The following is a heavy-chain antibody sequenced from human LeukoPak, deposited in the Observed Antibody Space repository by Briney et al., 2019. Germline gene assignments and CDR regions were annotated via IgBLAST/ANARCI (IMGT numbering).Heavy chain of an antibody. CDR3: VRDLGYYSDTSGIFFDY. CDR1: GYTLTELP. J-gene: IGHJ4*02. V-gene: IGHV1-24*01. D-gene: IGHD3-22*01. CDR2: FDPEDGET. Sequence: ASVKVSCKVSGYTLTELPMHWVRQAPGKGLEWMGGFDPEDGETIYAQKFQGRATMTTDTSTSTAYMELRSLRSDDTAIYYCVRDLGYYSDTSGIFFDYWGQGTLVTVSS.